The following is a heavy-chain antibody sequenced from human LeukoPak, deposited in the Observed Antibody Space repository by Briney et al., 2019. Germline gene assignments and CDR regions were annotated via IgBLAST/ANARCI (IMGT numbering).Heavy chain of an antibody. D-gene: IGHD2-15*01. V-gene: IGHV3-23*01. Sequence: GGSLRLSCAASGFTFSSYAMSWVRQAPGKGLEWVSAISGSGGSTYYADSVKGRFTISRDNSKNTPYLQMNSLRAEDTAVYYCAKDRCSGGSCYSSMDVWGQGTTVTVSS. J-gene: IGHJ6*02. CDR3: AKDRCSGGSCYSSMDV. CDR2: ISGSGGST. CDR1: GFTFSSYA.